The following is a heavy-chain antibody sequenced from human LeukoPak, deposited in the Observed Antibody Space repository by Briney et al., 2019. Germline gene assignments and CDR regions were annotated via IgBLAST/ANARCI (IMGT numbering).Heavy chain of an antibody. CDR2: XSSSGSTI. V-gene: IGHV3-11*01. CDR3: ARARAHDYYYGMDV. J-gene: IGHJ6*02. Sequence: MXWXRQAPXKGXEWVSYXSSSGSTIYYADSVKGRFTISRDNAKNSLYLQMNSRRAEDTAVYYCARARAHDYYYGMDVWGQGTTVTVSS.